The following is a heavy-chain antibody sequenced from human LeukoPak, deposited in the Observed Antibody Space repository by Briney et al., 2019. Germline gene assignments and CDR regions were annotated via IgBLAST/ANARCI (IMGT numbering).Heavy chain of an antibody. J-gene: IGHJ4*02. CDR2: IYYSGST. D-gene: IGHD3-22*01. CDR3: ARSDYYDSSGYYYAYYFDY. Sequence: SETLSLTCTVSGGSISSYYWSWIRQPPGKGLEWIGYIYYSGSTNYNPSLKSRVTISVGTSKNQFSLKLSSVTAADTAVYYCARSDYYDSSGYYYAYYFDYWGQGTLVTVSS. CDR1: GGSISSYY. V-gene: IGHV4-59*01.